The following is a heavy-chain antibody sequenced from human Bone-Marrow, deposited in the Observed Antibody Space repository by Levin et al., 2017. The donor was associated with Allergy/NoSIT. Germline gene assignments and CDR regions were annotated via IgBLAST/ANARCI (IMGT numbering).Heavy chain of an antibody. CDR1: GFTFSDYY. CDR2: ISSSGSTI. D-gene: IGHD2-2*01. J-gene: IGHJ6*02. CDR3: ARDRGRIVVVPAAMNYDYYGMDG. Sequence: GGSLRLSCAASGFTFSDYYMSWIRQAPGKGLEWVSYISSSGSTIYYADSVKGRFTISRDNAKNSLYLQMNSLRAEDTAVYYCARDRGRIVVVPAAMNYDYYGMDGWGQGTTVTVSS. V-gene: IGHV3-11*01.